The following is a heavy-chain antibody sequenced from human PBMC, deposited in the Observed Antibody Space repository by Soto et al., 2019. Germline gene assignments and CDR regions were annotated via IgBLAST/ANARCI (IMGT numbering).Heavy chain of an antibody. CDR3: ARGYRYGSGGSCYSGYYYYYMDV. J-gene: IGHJ6*03. D-gene: IGHD2-15*01. CDR1: GGSISSYY. CDR2: IYYSGST. Sequence: QVQLQESGPGLVKPSETLSLTCTVSGGSISSYYWSWIRQPPGKGLEWIGYIYYSGSTNYNPSLKSRGNVAVDTSKNQFSLKLSSVTAADTAVYYCARGYRYGSGGSCYSGYYYYYMDVWGKGTTVTVSS. V-gene: IGHV4-59*01.